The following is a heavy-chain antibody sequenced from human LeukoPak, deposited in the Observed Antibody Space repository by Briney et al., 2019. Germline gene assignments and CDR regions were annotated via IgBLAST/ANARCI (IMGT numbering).Heavy chain of an antibody. Sequence: ASVKVSCKASGYTFTSYDINWVRQAIGQGLEWMGWMNPNSGNTGYAQKFQGRVTMTRNTSIRTAYMELSSLRSEDTAVYYCASRPMVRGVATAVDYWGQGTLVTVSS. D-gene: IGHD3-10*01. CDR2: MNPNSGNT. J-gene: IGHJ4*02. CDR1: GYTFTSYD. V-gene: IGHV1-8*01. CDR3: ASRPMVRGVATAVDY.